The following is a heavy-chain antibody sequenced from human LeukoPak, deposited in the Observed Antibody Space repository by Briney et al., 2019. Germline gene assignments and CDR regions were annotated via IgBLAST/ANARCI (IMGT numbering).Heavy chain of an antibody. CDR1: GGSFSGYY. J-gene: IGHJ4*02. Sequence: PSETLSLTCAVYGGSFSGYYWSWIRQHPGKGLEWIGYIYYSGSTYYNPSLKSRVTISVDTSKNQFSLKLSSVTAADTAVYYCARVPDYYDSSGSLEDWGQGTLVTVSS. CDR3: ARVPDYYDSSGSLED. D-gene: IGHD3-22*01. V-gene: IGHV4-31*11. CDR2: IYYSGST.